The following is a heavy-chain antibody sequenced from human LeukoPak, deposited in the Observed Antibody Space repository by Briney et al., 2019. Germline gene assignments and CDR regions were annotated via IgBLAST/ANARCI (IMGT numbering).Heavy chain of an antibody. D-gene: IGHD4-23*01. CDR2: IGTGSTSI. Sequence: GGSLRLSCATSGFTFSSYTMNWVRRAPGKGLEWVSSIGTGSTSIYYADSVKGRFTISRDNARNSLYLQMNSLRAEDTAVYYCARGDYDYGGNWFDYWGQGTLVTVSS. CDR3: ARGDYDYGGNWFDY. CDR1: GFTFSSYT. J-gene: IGHJ4*02. V-gene: IGHV3-21*01.